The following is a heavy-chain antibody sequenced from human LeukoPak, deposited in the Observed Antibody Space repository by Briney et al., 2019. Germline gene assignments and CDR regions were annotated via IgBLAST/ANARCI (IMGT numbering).Heavy chain of an antibody. J-gene: IGHJ6*02. CDR1: GGSFSGYY. CDR2: INHSGST. V-gene: IGHV4-34*01. Sequence: SETLSLTCAVYGGSFSGYYWGWIRQPPGKGLEWIGEINHSGSTNYNPSLKSRVTISVDTSKNQFSLKLSSVTAADTAVYYCARAGNYYYYYGMDVWGQGTTVTVSS. CDR3: ARAGNYYYYYGMDV.